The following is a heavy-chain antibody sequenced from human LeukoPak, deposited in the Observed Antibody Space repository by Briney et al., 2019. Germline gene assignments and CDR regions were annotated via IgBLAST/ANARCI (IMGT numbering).Heavy chain of an antibody. V-gene: IGHV4-34*01. CDR2: INHSGST. CDR1: GGSFSGYY. Sequence: PSETLSLTCAVYGGSFSGYYWSWIRQPPGKGLEWIGEINHSGSTNYNPSLKSRVTISVDTSKNQFSLKLSSVTAADTAVYYCARGQLLPETVYYCYGMDVWGQGTTVTVSS. CDR3: ARGQLLPETVYYCYGMDV. D-gene: IGHD2-2*01. J-gene: IGHJ6*02.